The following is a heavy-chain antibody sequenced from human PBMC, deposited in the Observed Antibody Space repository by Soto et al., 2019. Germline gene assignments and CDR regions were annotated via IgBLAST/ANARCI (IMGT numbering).Heavy chain of an antibody. D-gene: IGHD3-16*01. CDR1: GYTFANSG. CDR3: ARGKVWNGMDV. CDR2: MNPNSGNT. J-gene: IGHJ6*02. Sequence: ASVKVSCKASGYTFANSGSKWVRQATGQGLEWMGWMNPNSGNTGYAQKFQGRVTMTRNTSISTAYMELSSLRSEDTAVYYCARGKVWNGMDVWGQGTTVTVSS. V-gene: IGHV1-8*02.